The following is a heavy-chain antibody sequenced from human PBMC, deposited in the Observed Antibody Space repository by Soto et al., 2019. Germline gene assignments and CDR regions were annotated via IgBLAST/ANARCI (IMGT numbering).Heavy chain of an antibody. CDR2: ISGSGGST. V-gene: IGHV3-23*01. J-gene: IGHJ5*02. D-gene: IGHD2-2*01. CDR3: AKDPRTGYCSSTSCYVDWFDP. Sequence: EVQLLESGGGLVQPGGSLRLSCAASGFTFSSYAMSWVRQAPGKGLEWVSAISGSGGSTYYADSVKGRFTISRDNSKNTLYLQMNSLRAEDTAVYYCAKDPRTGYCSSTSCYVDWFDPWGQGTLVTVSS. CDR1: GFTFSSYA.